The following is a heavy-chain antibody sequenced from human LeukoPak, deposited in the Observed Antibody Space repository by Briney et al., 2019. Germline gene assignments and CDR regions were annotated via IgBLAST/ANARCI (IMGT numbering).Heavy chain of an antibody. D-gene: IGHD3-22*01. CDR3: RVVITTTDY. CDR1: GFTFDDYA. J-gene: IGHJ4*02. CDR2: ISYDGSNK. Sequence: GRSLRLSCAASGFTFDDYAMHWVRQAPGKGLEWVAVISYDGSNKYYADSVKGRFTISRDNSKNTLYLQMNSLRAEDTAVYYCRVVITTTDYWGQGTLVTVSS. V-gene: IGHV3-30*03.